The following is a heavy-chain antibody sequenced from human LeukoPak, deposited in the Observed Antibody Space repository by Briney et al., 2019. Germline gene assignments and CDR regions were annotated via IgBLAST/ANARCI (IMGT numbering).Heavy chain of an antibody. CDR3: ARDFEWGVYDFWSGFGD. CDR2: INPNSGGT. J-gene: IGHJ4*02. Sequence: GASVKVSCKASGYTFTGYYMYWVRQAPGQGLEWMGWINPNSGGTNYAQEFQGRVTMTRDTSISTAYMELSRLRSDDTAVYYCARDFEWGVYDFWSGFGDWGQGTLVTVSS. D-gene: IGHD3-3*01. V-gene: IGHV1-2*02. CDR1: GYTFTGYY.